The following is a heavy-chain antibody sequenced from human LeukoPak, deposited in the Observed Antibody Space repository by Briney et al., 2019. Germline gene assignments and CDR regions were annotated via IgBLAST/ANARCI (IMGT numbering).Heavy chain of an antibody. CDR2: IYHSGST. CDR1: GSSISSGYY. D-gene: IGHD2-2*01. CDR3: ARGRAIPAAMDC. J-gene: IGHJ4*02. V-gene: IGHV4-38-2*01. Sequence: SETLSLSCAVSGSSISSGYYWGWIRQPPGKGLEWIGSIYHSGSTYYNPSLKSRVTISVDTSKNQFSLNLSSVTAADTAVYYCARGRAIPAAMDCWGQGTLVTGSS.